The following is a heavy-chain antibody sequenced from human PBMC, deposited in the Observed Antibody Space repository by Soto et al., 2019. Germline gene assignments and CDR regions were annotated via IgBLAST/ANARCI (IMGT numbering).Heavy chain of an antibody. Sequence: QVQLVQSGAEVKKPGSSVKVSCKASGGTFSSYAISWVRQAPGQGLEWMGGIIPIFGTANYAQKFQGRVTITADESTSTAYMELRSLRSEDTGVYYCARDAIAVAGPYYFDYWGQGTLVTVSS. V-gene: IGHV1-69*01. CDR2: IIPIFGTA. CDR3: ARDAIAVAGPYYFDY. CDR1: GGTFSSYA. J-gene: IGHJ4*02. D-gene: IGHD6-19*01.